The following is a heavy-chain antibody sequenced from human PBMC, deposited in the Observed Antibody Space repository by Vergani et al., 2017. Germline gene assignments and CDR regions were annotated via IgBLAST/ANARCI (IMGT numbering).Heavy chain of an antibody. V-gene: IGHV4-31*03. CDR2: IYSTGST. CDR1: GDSISSGVYY. D-gene: IGHD2-2*01. Sequence: QVQLQESGPGLVKPSQTLSLTCSVSGDSISSGVYYWNWIRQHPGKGLEWIGYIYSTGSTHHNPSLRRRINMSVDTSKNQFSLKLNSVTAADTAMYYCARMGGYXEGDAFRIGYFDSWGPGILGTVSS. CDR3: ARMGGYXEGDAFRIGYFDS. J-gene: IGHJ4*02.